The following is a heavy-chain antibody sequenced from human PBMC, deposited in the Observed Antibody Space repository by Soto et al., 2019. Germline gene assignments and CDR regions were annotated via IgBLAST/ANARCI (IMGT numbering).Heavy chain of an antibody. CDR1: GFTFSTYA. V-gene: IGHV3-23*01. D-gene: IGHD1-1*01. CDR3: AKESSRNSSPY. J-gene: IGHJ4*02. CDR2: ITSNGNNR. Sequence: GGSLRLSCAASGFTFSTYAMNWVRQAPGKGLEWVSGITSNGNNRYYVEPVKGRFTISRDNYKNTLYLQINSLRADDTAVYYCAKESSRNSSPYWGQGTLVTVSS.